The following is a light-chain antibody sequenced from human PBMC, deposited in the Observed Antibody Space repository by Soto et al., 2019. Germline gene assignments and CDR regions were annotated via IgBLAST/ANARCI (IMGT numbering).Light chain of an antibody. Sequence: DIQMTQSPSSLSASVGDRVTITCQASQDISNYLNWYQQKPGKAPKLLIYGASNLEIGVPSRFSGSGSGTDFTFTISSLQPEDIATFYCQQYDILPYTFGQGTKLEIK. CDR2: GAS. J-gene: IGKJ2*01. CDR1: QDISNY. CDR3: QQYDILPYT. V-gene: IGKV1-33*01.